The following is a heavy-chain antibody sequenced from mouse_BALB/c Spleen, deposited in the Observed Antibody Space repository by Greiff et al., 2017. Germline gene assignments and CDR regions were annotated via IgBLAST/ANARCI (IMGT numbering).Heavy chain of an antibody. D-gene: IGHD2-1*01. J-gene: IGHJ4*01. V-gene: IGHV1S81*02. CDR2: INPSNGRT. Sequence: VQLQQPGAELVKPGASVKLSCKASGYTFTSYWMHWVKQRPGQGLEWIGEINPSNGRTNYNEKFKSKATLTVDKSSSTAYMQLSSLTSEDSAVYYCARYGNFYAMDDWGQGTSVTVSS. CDR1: GYTFTSYW. CDR3: ARYGNFYAMDD.